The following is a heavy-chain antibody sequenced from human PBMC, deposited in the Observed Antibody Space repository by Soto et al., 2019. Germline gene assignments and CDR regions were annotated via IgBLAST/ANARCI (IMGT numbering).Heavy chain of an antibody. D-gene: IGHD4-4*01. J-gene: IGHJ4*02. CDR2: IDWDDDK. V-gene: IGHV2-70*04. CDR1: GFSLSTVGMH. CDR3: ARLTTTPSFAF. Sequence: PPQSLRLPAYFSGFSLSTVGMHVRCIRQPPGKALEWLDRIDWDDDKWYSPSMKTRLTISKDTSKSRVVLTMNNMDPVDTATYYCARLTTTPSFAFWGKGTL.